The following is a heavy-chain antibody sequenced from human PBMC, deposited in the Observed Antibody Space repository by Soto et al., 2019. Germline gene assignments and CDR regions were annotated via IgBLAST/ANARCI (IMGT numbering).Heavy chain of an antibody. V-gene: IGHV3-33*01. Sequence: PGGSLRLSCAASGFPFSSYAMHWVRQAPGKGLEWVGFIWYDGSNTFYAESVKGRFTISRDNSKNTLYLQMNSLRAEDTAVYYCARDPYDFWSGYWSGYGMDVWGQGTTVTVSS. CDR3: ARDPYDFWSGYWSGYGMDV. CDR1: GFPFSSYA. D-gene: IGHD3-3*01. J-gene: IGHJ6*02. CDR2: IWYDGSNT.